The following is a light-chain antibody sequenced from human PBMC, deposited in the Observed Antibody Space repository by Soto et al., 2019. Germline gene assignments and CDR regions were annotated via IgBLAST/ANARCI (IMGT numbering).Light chain of an antibody. CDR3: QQYGDLPRT. V-gene: IGKV3-20*01. Sequence: EIVLTQSPGTLSLSPGERATLSCRASQSVSSSYLAWYQQKPGQAPRLLMYGASSRATGISDRFSGSGSGTDFTLTIISLEPEDFAMYYCQQYGDLPRTFGQGTKVEIK. J-gene: IGKJ1*01. CDR2: GAS. CDR1: QSVSSSY.